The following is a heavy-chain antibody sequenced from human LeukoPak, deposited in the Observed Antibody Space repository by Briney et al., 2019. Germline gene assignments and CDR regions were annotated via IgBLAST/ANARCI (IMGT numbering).Heavy chain of an antibody. V-gene: IGHV4-39*07. Sequence: SETLSLTCTVSGGSISSSSYYWGWIRQPPGKGLEWIGSIYYSGSTYYNPSLKSRVTISVDTSKNQFSLKLSSVTAADTAVYYCAKLQGSGSIHPTGYYHYMDVWGKGTTVTVSS. CDR3: AKLQGSGSIHPTGYYHYMDV. CDR1: GGSISSSSYY. D-gene: IGHD3-10*01. J-gene: IGHJ6*03. CDR2: IYYSGST.